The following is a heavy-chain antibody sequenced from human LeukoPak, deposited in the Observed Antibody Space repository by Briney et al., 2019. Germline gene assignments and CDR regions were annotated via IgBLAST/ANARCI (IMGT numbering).Heavy chain of an antibody. J-gene: IGHJ1*01. V-gene: IGHV3-30*03. CDR3: STDGTPKSEH. Sequence: GGSLRLSCAASGFGFNYYGMVWFRQSPGKGLEWVATISYDERGKHYADSVQGRFTISRDNSKSVLYLQLDYLRPEDTAVYYCSTDGTPKSEHWGQGTLVTVSS. CDR1: GFGFNYYG. CDR2: ISYDERGK.